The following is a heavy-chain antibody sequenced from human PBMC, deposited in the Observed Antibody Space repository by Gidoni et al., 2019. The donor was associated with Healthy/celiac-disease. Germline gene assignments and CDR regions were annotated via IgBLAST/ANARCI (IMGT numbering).Heavy chain of an antibody. CDR1: RLTFDDYA. V-gene: IGHV3-9*01. J-gene: IGHJ4*02. D-gene: IGHD6-13*01. CDR2: ISWNSGSI. Sequence: EVHLVESVGGLVQPGRSLSLSCAASRLTFDDYAMPWVRQAPGKGLEWVSGISWNSGSIGYADSVKGRFTISRDNAKNSLYLQMNSLRAEDTALYYCAKDPYARISSSSAFDYWGQGTLVTVSS. CDR3: AKDPYARISSSSAFDY.